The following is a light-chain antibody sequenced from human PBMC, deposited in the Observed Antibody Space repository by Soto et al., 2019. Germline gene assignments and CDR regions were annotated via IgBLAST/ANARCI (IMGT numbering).Light chain of an antibody. Sequence: QSVLTQPPSASATPGQRVTISCSGSSSSIGSNTVDWYQQLPGTAPKLLVYSNNQRPSGVPDRFSGSKSGTSGSLAISGLQSEDEDDYYCAAWDDSLNGWVFGGGTKLAV. V-gene: IGLV1-44*01. CDR1: SSSIGSNT. CDR3: AAWDDSLNGWV. CDR2: SNN. J-gene: IGLJ3*02.